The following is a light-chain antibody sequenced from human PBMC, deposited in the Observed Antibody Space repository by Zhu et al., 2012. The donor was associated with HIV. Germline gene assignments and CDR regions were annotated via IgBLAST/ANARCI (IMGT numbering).Light chain of an antibody. CDR3: QQYGSSPT. Sequence: EIVLTQSPGTLSLSPGERATLSCRASQSVSSNYLAWYQQKPGQAPRLLIYGASSRATGIPDRFSGSGFGTDFTLTISRLEPEDFAVYYCQQYGSSPTFGGGDQGGDET. J-gene: IGKJ4*01. V-gene: IGKV3-20*01. CDR2: GAS. CDR1: QSVSSNY.